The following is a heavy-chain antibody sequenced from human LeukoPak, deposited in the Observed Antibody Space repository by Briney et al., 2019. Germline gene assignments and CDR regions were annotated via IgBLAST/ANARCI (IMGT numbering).Heavy chain of an antibody. CDR3: AKDPRGDSVGYYPDS. Sequence: GGSLRLSCAASGFIFNDYTMHWVRQAPGKGLEWVSVVSSDGSTTYYADSVKGRFTIFRDNSKNSLFLLMNSLRTEDTAFYYCAKDPRGDSVGYYPDSWGQGTLVTVSS. CDR1: GFIFNDYT. D-gene: IGHD2-21*02. J-gene: IGHJ4*02. V-gene: IGHV3-43*01. CDR2: VSSDGSTT.